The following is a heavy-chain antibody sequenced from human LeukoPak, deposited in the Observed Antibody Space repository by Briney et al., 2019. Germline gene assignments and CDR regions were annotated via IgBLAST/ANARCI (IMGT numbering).Heavy chain of an antibody. CDR1: GFTFSSYT. V-gene: IGHV3-23*01. CDR2: ISGSGGST. J-gene: IGHJ4*02. Sequence: PGGSLRLSCAAAGFTFSSYTMSWVRPAPGKGLEWVSAISGSGGSTYYADSVKGRFTISRDNSRDTLYLKMNSQRAEDTAVYYCAKGYYDYVWGSYYFDYWGQGTLVTVSS. D-gene: IGHD3-16*01. CDR3: AKGYYDYVWGSYYFDY.